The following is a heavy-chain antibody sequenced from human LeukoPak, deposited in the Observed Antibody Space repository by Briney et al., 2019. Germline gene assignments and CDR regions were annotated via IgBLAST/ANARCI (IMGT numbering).Heavy chain of an antibody. CDR2: IWYDGSNK. J-gene: IGHJ6*02. D-gene: IGHD2-2*01. CDR1: GFTFSSYG. V-gene: IGHV3-33*01. Sequence: GRSLRLSCAASGFTFSSYGMHWVRQAPGKGLEWVAVIWYDGSNKYYADSVKGRFTISRDNSKNTLYLQMNSLRAEDTAVYYCARDDIVVVPAAHTSPLDYYYGMDVWGQGTTVTVSS. CDR3: ARDDIVVVPAAHTSPLDYYYGMDV.